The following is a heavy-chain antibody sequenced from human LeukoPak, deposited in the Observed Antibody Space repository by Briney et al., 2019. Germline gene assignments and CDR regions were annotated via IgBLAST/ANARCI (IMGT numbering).Heavy chain of an antibody. V-gene: IGHV3-48*01. J-gene: IGHJ4*02. CDR1: GFTFSSYS. Sequence: GGSLRLSCAASGFTFSSYSMNWVRQAPGKGLEWVSYISSSSSPIYYADSVKGRFTISRDNAKNSLYLQMNSLRAEDTAVYYCARDMRVTGTRYFDYWGQGTLVTVSS. D-gene: IGHD1-1*01. CDR2: ISSSSSPI. CDR3: ARDMRVTGTRYFDY.